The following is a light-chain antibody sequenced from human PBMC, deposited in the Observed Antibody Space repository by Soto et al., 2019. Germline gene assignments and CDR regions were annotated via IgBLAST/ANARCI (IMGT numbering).Light chain of an antibody. J-gene: IGKJ1*01. CDR3: QQYNNWPGT. V-gene: IGKV3-15*01. CDR2: GAS. Sequence: EIVLTPSPGTLSLSPGERATLSCRASQSVSSNLAWYQQKPGQAPRLLIYGASTRATGIPARFSGSGSGTEFTLTISSLQSEDFAVYYCQQYNNWPGTFGQGTKVDIK. CDR1: QSVSSN.